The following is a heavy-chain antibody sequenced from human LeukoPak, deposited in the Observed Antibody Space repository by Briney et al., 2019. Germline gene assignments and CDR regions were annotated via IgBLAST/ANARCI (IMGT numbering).Heavy chain of an antibody. CDR2: IRYDGSNK. D-gene: IGHD5-12*01. CDR3: AKDSGYSGYNSGFDY. J-gene: IGHJ4*02. V-gene: IGHV3-30*02. CDR1: GFTFSSYG. Sequence: GGSLRLSCAASGFTFSSYGMHWVRQAPGKGLEWVAFIRYDGSNKYYADSVKGRFTISRDNSKNTLYLQMNSLGAEDTAVYYCAKDSGYSGYNSGFDYWGQGTLVTVSS.